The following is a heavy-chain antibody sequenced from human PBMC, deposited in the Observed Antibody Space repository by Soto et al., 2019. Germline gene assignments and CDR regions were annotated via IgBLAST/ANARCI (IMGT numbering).Heavy chain of an antibody. Sequence: ASVKVSCKTSGYNFTSHYIHWVRQAPGQRLESMGIIYPRGGSTVYAQKFQGKVTMTRDTSTHTLYMELSSLRSEDTAIYYCARVGYSSTGTTLHFHGLDVWGQGTTVTVSS. V-gene: IGHV1-46*01. CDR2: IYPRGGST. J-gene: IGHJ6*02. D-gene: IGHD3-22*01. CDR1: GYNFTSHY. CDR3: ARVGYSSTGTTLHFHGLDV.